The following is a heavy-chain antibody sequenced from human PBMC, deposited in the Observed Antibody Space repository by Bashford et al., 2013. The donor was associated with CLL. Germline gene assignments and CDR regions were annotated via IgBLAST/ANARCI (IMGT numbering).Heavy chain of an antibody. Sequence: GGPLRLSPVRSLGFSVSGSYMSWVRQSPGKGLEWLSVIYSGGNTYYADSVKGKFTLSRDNSKNTLSLQMNSLRAEDTAVYYCVRDPTLGYCGGDCYSGQHWGPGAPLVTRLL. CDR2: IYSGGNT. J-gene: IGHJ1*01. V-gene: IGHV3-66*01. CDR1: GFSVSGSY. D-gene: IGHD2-21*02. CDR3: VRDPTLGYCGGDCYSGQH.